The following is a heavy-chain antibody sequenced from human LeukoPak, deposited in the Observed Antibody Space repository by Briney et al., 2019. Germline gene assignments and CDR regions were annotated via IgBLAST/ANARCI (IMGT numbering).Heavy chain of an antibody. V-gene: IGHV4-34*01. D-gene: IGHD3-9*01. CDR2: XXXSGST. J-gene: IGHJ4*02. CDR1: GXSXXXXX. CDR3: ARPYYDILTGYHRAYGY. Sequence: GXSXXXXXWSXIRQPPGKXLEWIXXXXXSGSTNYNPSLKSRVTISVDTSKNQFSLKLSSVTAADTAVYYCARPYYDILTGYHRAYGYWGQGTLVTVSS.